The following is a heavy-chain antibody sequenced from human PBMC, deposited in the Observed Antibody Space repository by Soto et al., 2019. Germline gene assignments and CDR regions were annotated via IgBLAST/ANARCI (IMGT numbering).Heavy chain of an antibody. CDR1: GYTFTSYA. CDR3: ARTGSSSWFWFDP. J-gene: IGHJ5*02. V-gene: IGHV1-3*01. Sequence: QVQLVQSGAGVKKPGASVKVSCKASGYTFTSYAIHWVRQAPGQRLEWMGWINAGNGNTKYSQKFQGRVTITRDTSASTAYMELSSLRSEDTAVYYCARTGSSSWFWFDPWGQGTLVTVSS. CDR2: INAGNGNT. D-gene: IGHD6-13*01.